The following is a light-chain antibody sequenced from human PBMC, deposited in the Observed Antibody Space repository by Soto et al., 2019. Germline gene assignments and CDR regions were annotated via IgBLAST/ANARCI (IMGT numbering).Light chain of an antibody. Sequence: DIQMTQSPSSLSASVGGRVTITCRASQSISSYLNWYQHKPGKAPKLLIYAASSLQTGVPSRFSGSRSGTDFALTISSLQRDDFATYYCQQYKSFSWTVGRGTKVDNK. CDR1: QSISSY. CDR3: QQYKSFSWT. V-gene: IGKV1-39*01. CDR2: AAS. J-gene: IGKJ1*01.